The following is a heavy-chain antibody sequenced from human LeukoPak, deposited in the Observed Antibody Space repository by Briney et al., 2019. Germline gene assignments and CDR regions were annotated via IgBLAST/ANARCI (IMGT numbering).Heavy chain of an antibody. CDR2: IIPIFGTA. Sequence: GASVKVSCKASGYTFTSYAISWVRQAPGQGLEWMGGIIPIFGTANYAQKFQGRVTITADKSTSTAYMELSSLRSEDTAVYYCARRLRGEVATIGYAFDIWGQGTMVTVSS. CDR1: GYTFTSYA. D-gene: IGHD5-24*01. V-gene: IGHV1-69*06. J-gene: IGHJ3*02. CDR3: ARRLRGEVATIGYAFDI.